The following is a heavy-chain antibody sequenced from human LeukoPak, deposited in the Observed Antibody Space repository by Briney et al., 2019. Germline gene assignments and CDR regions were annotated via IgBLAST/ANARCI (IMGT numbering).Heavy chain of an antibody. D-gene: IGHD4-17*01. CDR1: GYTFTDSY. CDR3: ARETQGLPYGDYCFDY. J-gene: IGHJ4*02. Sequence: VASVKVSCKASGYTFTDSYMHWVRQAPGQGLEWMGRINPNSGGTNYAQKFQGRVTMTRDTSISTAYMELSRLRSDDTAVYYCARETQGLPYGDYCFDYWGQGTLVTVSS. V-gene: IGHV1-2*06. CDR2: INPNSGGT.